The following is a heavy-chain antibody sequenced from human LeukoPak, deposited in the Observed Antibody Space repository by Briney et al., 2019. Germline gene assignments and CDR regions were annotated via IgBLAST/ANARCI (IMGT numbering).Heavy chain of an antibody. V-gene: IGHV3-33*06. J-gene: IGHJ4*02. D-gene: IGHD3-3*01. CDR3: AKPYYDFWSGYPYYFDY. Sequence: GRSLRLSCAASGFTFSSYAMHWVRQAPGKGLEGVALIWYDGSNKYYADSVKGRFTISRDNSKNTLYLQMNSLRAEDTAVYYCAKPYYDFWSGYPYYFDYWGQGTLVTVSS. CDR1: GFTFSSYA. CDR2: IWYDGSNK.